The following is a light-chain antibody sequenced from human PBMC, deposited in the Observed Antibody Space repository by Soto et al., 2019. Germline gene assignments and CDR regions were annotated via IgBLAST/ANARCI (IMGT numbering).Light chain of an antibody. J-gene: IGKJ5*01. CDR1: QSVSSY. V-gene: IGKV3-11*01. Sequence: EIVLTQSAATLSMSPGERATLSCRASQSVSSYLAWYQQKAGQAPRLLIYDASNRATGIPARFSGSGSGTDFTLTISSLEPEDFAVYYCQQRSNWITFGQGTRLEIK. CDR3: QQRSNWIT. CDR2: DAS.